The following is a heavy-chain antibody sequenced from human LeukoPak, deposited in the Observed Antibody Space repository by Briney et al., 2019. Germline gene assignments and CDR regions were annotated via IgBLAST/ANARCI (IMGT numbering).Heavy chain of an antibody. CDR1: GLNFNDND. Sequence: TGGALRLSCAASGLNFNDNDMDWVRQAPGKGLEWVAVIWDDGSNKYYAESVKGRFTISRDISKNMLYLQINSLRVEDTAVYYCAKERGGQDWDFDLWGRGTLVTVSS. V-gene: IGHV3-33*06. CDR2: IWDDGSNK. J-gene: IGHJ2*01. CDR3: AKERGGQDWDFDL. D-gene: IGHD3-10*01.